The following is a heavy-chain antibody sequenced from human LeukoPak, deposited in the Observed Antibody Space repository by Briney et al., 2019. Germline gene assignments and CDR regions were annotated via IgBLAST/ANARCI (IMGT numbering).Heavy chain of an antibody. Sequence: QTGGSLRLSCAASGFTSSSYWMHWVRHVPGKGLVWVSRISGDGTARNYADSAKGRFTISRDDAKNTVDLQMNSLRGEDTAVYYCVRGRGSYGWFDPWGQGTLVTVSS. CDR2: ISGDGTAR. J-gene: IGHJ5*02. V-gene: IGHV3-74*01. CDR3: VRGRGSYGWFDP. CDR1: GFTSSSYW. D-gene: IGHD3-10*01.